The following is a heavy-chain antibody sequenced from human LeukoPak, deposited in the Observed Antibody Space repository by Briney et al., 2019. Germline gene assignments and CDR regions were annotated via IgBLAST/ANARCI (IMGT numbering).Heavy chain of an antibody. D-gene: IGHD5-12*01. Sequence: GGSLRLACAASGLTFSNAWMSWVRQAPGKVLGLVGRIKSKTNGGKTDYAAPVKGRFTILRDDSKNTVYLQMNSLKTEDTALYYCATDSLVANFWGQGTLVTVSS. CDR3: ATDSLVANF. V-gene: IGHV3-15*01. CDR1: GLTFSNAW. CDR2: IKSKTNGGKT. J-gene: IGHJ4*02.